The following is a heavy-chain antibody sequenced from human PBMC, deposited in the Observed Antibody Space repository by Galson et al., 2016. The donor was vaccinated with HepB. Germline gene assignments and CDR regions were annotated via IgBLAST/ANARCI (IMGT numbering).Heavy chain of an antibody. J-gene: IGHJ4*02. Sequence: SVKVSCKASGGSSSTYTTSWLRQAPGQGPEWMGGIIPIFGAANYAQKFQGRVTMTADESTSTAFMELSSLRSEDTAVYYCARRGSSSDFDFWGQGTLVTVSS. CDR1: GGSSSTYT. D-gene: IGHD6-6*01. V-gene: IGHV1-69*13. CDR2: IIPIFGAA. CDR3: ARRGSSSDFDF.